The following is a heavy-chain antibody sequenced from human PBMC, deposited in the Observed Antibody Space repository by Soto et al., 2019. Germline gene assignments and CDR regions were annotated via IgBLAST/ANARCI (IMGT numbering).Heavy chain of an antibody. Sequence: GGSLRLSCAASGFTFSSYAMHWVRQAPGKGLEWVAVISYDGSNKYYADSVKGRFTISRDNSKNTLYLQMNSLRAEDTAVYYCAREIAARPYSSSWPYYFDYWGQGTLVTVSS. V-gene: IGHV3-30-3*01. D-gene: IGHD6-13*01. CDR2: ISYDGSNK. J-gene: IGHJ4*02. CDR3: AREIAARPYSSSWPYYFDY. CDR1: GFTFSSYA.